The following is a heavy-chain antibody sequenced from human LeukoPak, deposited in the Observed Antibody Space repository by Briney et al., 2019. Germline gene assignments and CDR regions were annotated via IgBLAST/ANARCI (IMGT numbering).Heavy chain of an antibody. V-gene: IGHV3-64D*09. D-gene: IGHD3-22*01. Sequence: GGSLILSCSASGFTFSNFPMHWVRQAPGKGLEYVSAVSSDGGSTYYADSVRGRFTISRDNSKNTLSLQMGSLRAEDTAVYYCVKAILFGSVSYYADWGQGTLVTVSS. CDR3: VKAILFGSVSYYAD. CDR2: VSSDGGST. CDR1: GFTFSNFP. J-gene: IGHJ4*02.